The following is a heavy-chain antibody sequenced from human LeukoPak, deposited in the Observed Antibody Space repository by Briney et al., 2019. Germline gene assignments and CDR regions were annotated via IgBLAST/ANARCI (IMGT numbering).Heavy chain of an antibody. Sequence: GESLKISCLGSGYTFTSYWIGWVRQMPVRGLEWMGSIYPGDSDTKYSPSFQGQVTISVDKSTNTAYLQWTSLKASDTAMYYCARGDVVRGVSWFDSWGQGALVTVSS. J-gene: IGHJ5*01. D-gene: IGHD2-21*02. CDR1: GYTFTSYW. CDR3: ARGDVVRGVSWFDS. CDR2: IYPGDSDT. V-gene: IGHV5-51*01.